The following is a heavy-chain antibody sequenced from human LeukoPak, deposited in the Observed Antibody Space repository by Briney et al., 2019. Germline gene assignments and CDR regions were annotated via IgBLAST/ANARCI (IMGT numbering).Heavy chain of an antibody. J-gene: IGHJ4*02. CDR1: GFTLSSYW. D-gene: IGHD3-22*01. V-gene: IGHV3-7*01. CDR3: ARDDKLNY. CDR2: IKQDGSEK. Sequence: GGSLRLSCAASGFTLSSYWMSWVRQAPGKGLEWVANIKQDGSEKYYVDSVKGRFTISRDNAKNSLYLQMNSLRAEDTAVYYCARDDKLNYWGQGTLVTVSS.